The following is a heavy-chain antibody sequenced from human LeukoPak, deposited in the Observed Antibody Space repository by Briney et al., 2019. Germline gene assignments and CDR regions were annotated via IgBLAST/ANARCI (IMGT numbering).Heavy chain of an antibody. CDR1: GFTFSNYN. CDR3: ARDGRYRVATILGYYYYYYMDV. J-gene: IGHJ6*03. V-gene: IGHV3-21*01. Sequence: GGSLRLSCAASGFTFSNYNMNWVRQAPGKGLEWVSSISSSSSYITYADSVKGRFTISRDNAKNSLYLQMHSLRAEDTAVYYCARDGRYRVATILGYYYYYYMDVWGKGTTVTISS. CDR2: ISSSSSYI. D-gene: IGHD5-24*01.